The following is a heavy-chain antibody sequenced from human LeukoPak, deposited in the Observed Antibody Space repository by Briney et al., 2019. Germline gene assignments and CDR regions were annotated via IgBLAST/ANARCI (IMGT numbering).Heavy chain of an antibody. CDR3: AKKQQAGTGWNYMDV. V-gene: IGHV4-4*07. Sequence: PSETLSLTCTVSGGSNSSYYWSWIRQPAGKGLEWIGRIYTSGSTNYNPSLKSRVTMSVDTSKNQFSLKLSSVTAADTAVYHCAKKQQAGTGWNYMDVWGTGTTVTVSS. D-gene: IGHD1-1*01. J-gene: IGHJ6*03. CDR1: GGSNSSYY. CDR2: IYTSGST.